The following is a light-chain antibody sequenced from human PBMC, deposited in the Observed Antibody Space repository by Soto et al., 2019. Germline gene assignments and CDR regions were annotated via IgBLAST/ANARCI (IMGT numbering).Light chain of an antibody. CDR2: DAS. J-gene: IGKJ4*01. CDR3: QQRSNWTLT. V-gene: IGKV3-11*01. CDR1: QSVSSY. Sequence: ATLSGKASQSVSSYLAWYQQKPGQAPRLLIYDASNTATGIPARFSGSGSGTDFTLTISSLEPEDFAVYYCQQRSNWTLTFGGGTKVDIK.